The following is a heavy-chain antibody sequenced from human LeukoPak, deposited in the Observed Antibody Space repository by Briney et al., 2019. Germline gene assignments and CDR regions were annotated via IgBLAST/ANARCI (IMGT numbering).Heavy chain of an antibody. CDR1: GFTFSDYA. J-gene: IGHJ4*02. Sequence: PGGSLRLSCAASGFTFSDYAMSWIRQPPGKGLEWIGYIYYSGSTNYNPSLKSRVTISVDTSKNQFSLKLSSVTAADTAVYYCARHGQGLPNYWGQGTLVTVSS. V-gene: IGHV4-59*08. CDR3: ARHGQGLPNY. CDR2: IYYSGST.